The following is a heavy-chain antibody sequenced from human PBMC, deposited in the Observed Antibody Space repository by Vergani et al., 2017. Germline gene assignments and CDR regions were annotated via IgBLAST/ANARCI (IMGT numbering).Heavy chain of an antibody. CDR3: ARGVWDCTHIRCSPPSY. D-gene: IGHD2-8*01. CDR2: ISGSSSYV. J-gene: IGHJ4*02. CDR1: GFSFSSYS. V-gene: IGHV3-21*02. Sequence: EVQLVESGGGLVKPGGSLRLSCAASGFSFSSYSMNWVRQAPGKGLEWVASISGSSSYVFYRDSVEGRFTITRDNAKKSVYLKMNSLRAEDTAMYFCARGVWDCTHIRCSPPSYWGQGTQVTVSS.